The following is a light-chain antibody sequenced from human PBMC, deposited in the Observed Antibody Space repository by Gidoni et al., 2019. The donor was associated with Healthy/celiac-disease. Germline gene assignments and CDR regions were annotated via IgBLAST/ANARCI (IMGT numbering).Light chain of an antibody. Sequence: QSALTQPASVSGSPGQSITISCTGTSIDVGGYNYVSWYQQHPGKAPKLMIYDVSNRPSGVSNRFSGSKSGNTASLTISGLQAEDEADYYCSSYTSSSTPVVFGGGTKLTVL. V-gene: IGLV2-14*01. CDR3: SSYTSSSTPVV. CDR2: DVS. J-gene: IGLJ2*01. CDR1: SIDVGGYNY.